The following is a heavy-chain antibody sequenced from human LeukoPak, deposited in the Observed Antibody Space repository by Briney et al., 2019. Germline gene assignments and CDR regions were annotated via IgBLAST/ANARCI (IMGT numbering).Heavy chain of an antibody. CDR2: IIPIFGTA. CDR3: ARGGVVGATPYPFDY. J-gene: IGHJ4*02. CDR1: GGTFSSYA. D-gene: IGHD1-26*01. Sequence: GSSVKVSCKASGGTFSSYAISWVRQAPGQGLEWMGGIIPIFGTANYAQKFQGRVTITADESTSTAYMELSSLRSEDTAVYYCARGGVVGATPYPFDYWGQGTLVTVSS. V-gene: IGHV1-69*01.